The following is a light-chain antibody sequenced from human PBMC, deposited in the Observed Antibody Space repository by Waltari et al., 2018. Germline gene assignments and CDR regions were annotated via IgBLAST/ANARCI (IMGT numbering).Light chain of an antibody. CDR3: CSHAGSYTWV. CDR2: DVT. Sequence: QPALTPPRPVSGSPGQSVTIPCTRTSSDVGGYHYVSWYQQHPGKAPKLMKCDVTKRPSGVPDRFSGSKSGNTASLTISGLQAEDEADYYCCSHAGSYTWVFGGGTKLTVL. J-gene: IGLJ2*01. V-gene: IGLV2-11*01. CDR1: SSDVGGYHY.